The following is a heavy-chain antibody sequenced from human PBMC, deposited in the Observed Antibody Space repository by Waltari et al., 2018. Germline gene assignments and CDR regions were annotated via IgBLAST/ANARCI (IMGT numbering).Heavy chain of an antibody. Sequence: QVQLQQWGAGLLKPSETLSLTCAVYGGSFSGYYWSWIRQPPGRGLAWIGEIDHSGSTNYNPSLKSRVTISIDTSKNQFSLRLSSVTAADTAVYYCARSRNWEGFDYWGQGALVTVSS. J-gene: IGHJ4*02. D-gene: IGHD7-27*01. CDR1: GGSFSGYY. CDR2: IDHSGST. V-gene: IGHV4-34*01. CDR3: ARSRNWEGFDY.